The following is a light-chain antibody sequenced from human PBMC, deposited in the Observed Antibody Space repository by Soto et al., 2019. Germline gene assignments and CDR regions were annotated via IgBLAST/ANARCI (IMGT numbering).Light chain of an antibody. Sequence: DIQMTQSPSTLSASVGDRVTITCRASQSISGWLAWYQQKPGKAPKLLIYKASSLESGVPSRFSGSGSGTEFTLTISSLQPDDFATFYCKKNNNYGSGTWGQGTKWDIK. V-gene: IGKV1-5*03. J-gene: IGKJ1*01. CDR2: KAS. CDR1: QSISGW. CDR3: KKNNNYGSGT.